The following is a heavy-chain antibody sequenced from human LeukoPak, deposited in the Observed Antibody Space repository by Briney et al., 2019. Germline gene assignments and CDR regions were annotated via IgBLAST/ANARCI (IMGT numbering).Heavy chain of an antibody. V-gene: IGHV3-11*01. CDR3: ARGASSIDYYYYGMDV. D-gene: IGHD2-2*01. J-gene: IGHJ6*02. CDR2: ISSSGNTI. Sequence: SGGSLRLSCAPSGFTFSDYYMSWIRQAPGKGLEWVSYISSSGNTIYCADSVKGRFTISRDNAKNSLYLQMNSLRVEDMAVYYCARGASSIDYYYYGMDVWGQGTTVTVSS. CDR1: GFTFSDYY.